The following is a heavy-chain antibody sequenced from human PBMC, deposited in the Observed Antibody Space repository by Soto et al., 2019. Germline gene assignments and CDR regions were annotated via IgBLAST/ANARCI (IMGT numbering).Heavy chain of an antibody. J-gene: IGHJ6*02. Sequence: QVQLQESGPGLVKPSGTLSLTCAVSGDSISSSNWWSWVRQPPGKGLEWIGEIYHSGSTNYTPSLMNRVTISVDKSKNQFSLKLNSVTAADTAVYYCARDQIFGVERTHYYYGMDVWGQGTTVTVSS. CDR1: GDSISSSNW. CDR3: ARDQIFGVERTHYYYGMDV. V-gene: IGHV4-4*02. D-gene: IGHD3-3*01. CDR2: IYHSGST.